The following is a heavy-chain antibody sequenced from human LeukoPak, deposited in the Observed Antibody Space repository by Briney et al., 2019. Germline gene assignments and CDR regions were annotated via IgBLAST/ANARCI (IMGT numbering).Heavy chain of an antibody. CDR2: ISGSGGST. CDR1: GFTFSSYS. D-gene: IGHD3-10*01. Sequence: PGGSLRLSCAASGFTFSSYSMNWVRQAPGKGLEWVSAISGSGGSTYYADSVKGRFTISRDNSKNTLYPQMNSLRAEDTAVYYCKVWFGELRWFDPWGQGTLVTVSS. J-gene: IGHJ5*02. CDR3: KVWFGELRWFDP. V-gene: IGHV3-23*01.